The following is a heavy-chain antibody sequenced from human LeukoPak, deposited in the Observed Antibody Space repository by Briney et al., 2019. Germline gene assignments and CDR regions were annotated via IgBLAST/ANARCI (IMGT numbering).Heavy chain of an antibody. CDR3: TRAYCSSTSCYTEFDY. J-gene: IGHJ4*02. CDR2: IRSKANSYAT. V-gene: IGHV3-73*01. D-gene: IGHD2-2*01. Sequence: PGGSLRLSCAASGFTFSGSAMHWVRQASGKGLEWVGRIRSKANSYATAYAASVKGRFTISRDDSKNTAYLQMNSLKTEDTAVYYCTRAYCSSTSCYTEFDYWGQGTLVTVSS. CDR1: GFTFSGSA.